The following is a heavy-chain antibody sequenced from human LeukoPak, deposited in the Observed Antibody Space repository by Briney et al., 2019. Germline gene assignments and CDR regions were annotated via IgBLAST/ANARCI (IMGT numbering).Heavy chain of an antibody. CDR2: MNPNSGNA. CDR1: GYTFTSYD. J-gene: IGHJ4*02. Sequence: ASVKVSCKASGYTFTSYDINWVRQASGQGLEWMGWMNPNSGNAGYAQKFQGRVTMTRNTSISTAYMELSSLRSEDTAVYYCARGGIRPVAAAANGYWGQGTLVTVSS. CDR3: ARGGIRPVAAAANGY. D-gene: IGHD6-13*01. V-gene: IGHV1-8*01.